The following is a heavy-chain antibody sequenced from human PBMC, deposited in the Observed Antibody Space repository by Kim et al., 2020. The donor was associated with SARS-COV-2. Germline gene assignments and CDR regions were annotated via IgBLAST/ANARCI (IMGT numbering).Heavy chain of an antibody. Sequence: GGSLRLSCAASGFTFSSYWMSWVRQAPGKGLEWVANIKQDGSEKYYVDSVKGRFTISRDNAKNSLYLQMNSLRAEDTAVYYCAKTYYYDSSGYPLDYWGQGTLVTVSS. CDR3: AKTYYYDSSGYPLDY. D-gene: IGHD3-22*01. V-gene: IGHV3-7*01. CDR2: IKQDGSEK. J-gene: IGHJ4*02. CDR1: GFTFSSYW.